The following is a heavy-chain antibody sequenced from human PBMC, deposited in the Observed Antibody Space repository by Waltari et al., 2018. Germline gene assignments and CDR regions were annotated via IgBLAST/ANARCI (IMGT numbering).Heavy chain of an antibody. V-gene: IGHV3-48*03. CDR3: ARVGGYYYYYMDV. D-gene: IGHD3-16*01. J-gene: IGHJ6*03. CDR2: IATSDRSI. Sequence: EVQLVESGGGLEQPGGSLRLSCLGSGFNFGSYEMLWVRQAPGKGLEWVSYIATSDRSIYYADSVRGRFTISRDNAKNSLYLHMNSLRAEDTAVYYCARVGGYYYYYMDVWGKGTTVTVSS. CDR1: GFNFGSYE.